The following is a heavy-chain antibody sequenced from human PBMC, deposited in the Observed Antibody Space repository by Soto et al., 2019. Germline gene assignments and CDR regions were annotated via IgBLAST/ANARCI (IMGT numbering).Heavy chain of an antibody. CDR2: IDPSDSYT. D-gene: IGHD3-9*01. V-gene: IGHV5-10-1*01. CDR1: GYSFTSYW. J-gene: IGHJ4*02. Sequence: PGESLKISCKGSGYSFTSYWISWVRQMPGKGLEWMGRIDPSDSYTNYGPSFQGHVTISADKSISTAYLQWSSLKASDTAMYYCAKTYYDILTGYQSPFYWGQGTLVTVSS. CDR3: AKTYYDILTGYQSPFY.